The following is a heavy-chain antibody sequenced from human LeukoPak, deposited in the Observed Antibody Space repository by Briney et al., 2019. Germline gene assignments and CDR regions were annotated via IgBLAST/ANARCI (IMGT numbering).Heavy chain of an antibody. D-gene: IGHD3-3*02. CDR2: IYYTGST. CDR1: GVSINSYY. CDR3: AGEGAFYSGFDY. V-gene: IGHV4-59*01. J-gene: IGHJ4*02. Sequence: PSETLSLTCTVSGVSINSYYWSWIRQAPGKELEWIGYIYYTGSTNYNPSLKSRVTTSVDTSKNQFSLKQSSVTAADTAVYYCAGEGAFYSGFDYWGQGTLVTVSS.